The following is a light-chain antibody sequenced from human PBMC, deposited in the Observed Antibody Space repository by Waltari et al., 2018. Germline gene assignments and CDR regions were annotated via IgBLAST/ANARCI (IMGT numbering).Light chain of an antibody. Sequence: QSALTQTPSVSGSPGQSVTISCTGTSSDVGLFNRVSWYQQAPGTAPKLIIYEVVIRPSGVPNSFSGSKSGNTASLTISGLQAEDQADYYCSSHTRRNTLIFGGGTKVTVL. V-gene: IGLV2-18*02. J-gene: IGLJ2*01. CDR1: SSDVGLFNR. CDR3: SSHTRRNTLI. CDR2: EVV.